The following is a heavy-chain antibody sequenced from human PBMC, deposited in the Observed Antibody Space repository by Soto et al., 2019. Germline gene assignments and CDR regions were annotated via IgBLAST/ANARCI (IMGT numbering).Heavy chain of an antibody. Sequence: ETLSLTCPFSGGSIGTYYWSWIRQPPGKGLEWIGYIYYRGNTDYNPSLKSRVTISLDTPKNQFSLKLSSVTAADTAVYYCARHPGYYDILTGYTTYYFDYWGQGILVTVSS. CDR1: GGSIGTYY. J-gene: IGHJ4*02. V-gene: IGHV4-59*08. CDR2: IYYRGNT. CDR3: ARHPGYYDILTGYTTYYFDY. D-gene: IGHD3-9*01.